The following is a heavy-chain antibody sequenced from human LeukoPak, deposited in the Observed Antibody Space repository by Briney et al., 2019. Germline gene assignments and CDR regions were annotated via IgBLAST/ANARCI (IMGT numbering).Heavy chain of an antibody. CDR3: ARRYCSGGSCYLYYFDY. D-gene: IGHD2-15*01. Sequence: ASVTVSRKSAGSTFTIYGISWVRQAPGQGLEWMGWVSAYNGNTNYAQKLQGRVTMTTDTSTSTAYMELRSLRSDDTAVYYCARRYCSGGSCYLYYFDYWGQGTLVTVSS. CDR1: GSTFTIYG. J-gene: IGHJ4*02. V-gene: IGHV1-18*01. CDR2: VSAYNGNT.